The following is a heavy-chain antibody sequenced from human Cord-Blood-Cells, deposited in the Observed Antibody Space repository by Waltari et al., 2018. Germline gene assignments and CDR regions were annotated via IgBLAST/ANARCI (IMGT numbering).Heavy chain of an antibody. CDR2: IYSGGST. Sequence: EVQLVESGGGLIQPGGSLRLSCAASGFTVSSNYMSWVRQAPRKGLGWVSVIYSGGSTYYADSVKGRFTISRDNSKNTLYLQMNSLRAEDTAVYYCATRLRYGYYFDYWGQGTLVTVSS. V-gene: IGHV3-53*01. D-gene: IGHD3-9*01. CDR3: ATRLRYGYYFDY. CDR1: GFTVSSNY. J-gene: IGHJ4*02.